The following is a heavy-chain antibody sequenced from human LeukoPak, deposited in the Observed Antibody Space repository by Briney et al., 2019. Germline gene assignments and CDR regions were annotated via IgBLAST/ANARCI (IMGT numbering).Heavy chain of an antibody. D-gene: IGHD1-1*01. CDR3: AKEVQVERRKDGFDI. V-gene: IGHV3-23*01. CDR2: LSGSGDRT. J-gene: IGHJ3*02. Sequence: GGSLRLSCAASGFTFRTYAMSWVRQAPGKRPEWVSVLSGSGDRTYYADSVRGRFTISRDNSKNTLYLQMNSLRAEDTAVYYCAKEVQVERRKDGFDIWGQGTMVTVSS. CDR1: GFTFRTYA.